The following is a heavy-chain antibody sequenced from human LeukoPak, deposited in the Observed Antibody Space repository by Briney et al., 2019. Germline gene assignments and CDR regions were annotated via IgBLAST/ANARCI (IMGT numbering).Heavy chain of an antibody. CDR2: INHSGST. Sequence: SETLSLACAVYGGSFSGYYWSWIRQPPGKGLEWIGEINHSGSTNYNPSLKSRVTISVDTSKNQFSLKLSSVTAADTAVYYCARQRRVRGAKEVYYYYYHYMDVWGKGTTVTISS. J-gene: IGHJ6*03. CDR1: GGSFSGYY. V-gene: IGHV4-34*01. D-gene: IGHD3-10*01. CDR3: ARQRRVRGAKEVYYYYYHYMDV.